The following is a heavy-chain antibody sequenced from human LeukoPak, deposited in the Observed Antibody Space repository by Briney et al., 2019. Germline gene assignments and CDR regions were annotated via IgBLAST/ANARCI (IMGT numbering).Heavy chain of an antibody. V-gene: IGHV3-30*04. D-gene: IGHD3-10*01. Sequence: GRSLRLSCAASGFTFSSYAMHWVRQAPGKGLEWVAAISYDGSNKYYADSVKDRFTISRDNSKNTLYLQMNSLRAEDTAVYYCARDNGDYYGSAWFDPWGQGTLVTVSS. CDR3: ARDNGDYYGSAWFDP. CDR2: ISYDGSNK. J-gene: IGHJ5*02. CDR1: GFTFSSYA.